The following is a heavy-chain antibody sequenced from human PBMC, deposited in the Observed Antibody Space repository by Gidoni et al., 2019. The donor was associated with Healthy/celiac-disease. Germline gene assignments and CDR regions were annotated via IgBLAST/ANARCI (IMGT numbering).Heavy chain of an antibody. CDR2: IIPRFGTA. J-gene: IGHJ4*02. V-gene: IGHV1-69*01. CDR3: ARTTQLRFLEWLLAP. Sequence: QVQLVRTGAEVKKPGASVKVSGEASAGTFSRYAISWVRQAPGQGLEWMGGIIPRFGTANYAQKFQCRVTITADESTSTAYMELSSLRSEDTAVYYCARTTQLRFLEWLLAPWGQGTLVTVSS. D-gene: IGHD3-3*01. CDR1: AGTFSRYA.